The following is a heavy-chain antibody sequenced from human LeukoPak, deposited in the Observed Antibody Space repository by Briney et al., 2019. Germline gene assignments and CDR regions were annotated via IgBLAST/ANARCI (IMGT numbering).Heavy chain of an antibody. V-gene: IGHV4-59*01. Sequence: PSETLSLTCTVSGGSISSYYWSWIRQPPGKGLEWIGYIYYSGSTNYNPSLKSRVTISVDTSKNQFSLKLSSVTAADTAVYYCARRPNYYDSSLDYWGQGTLVTVSS. CDR1: GGSISSYY. D-gene: IGHD3-22*01. CDR3: ARRPNYYDSSLDY. J-gene: IGHJ4*02. CDR2: IYYSGST.